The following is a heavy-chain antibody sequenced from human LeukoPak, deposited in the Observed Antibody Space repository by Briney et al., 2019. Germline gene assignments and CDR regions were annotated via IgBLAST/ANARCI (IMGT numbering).Heavy chain of an antibody. CDR2: IRQDDSEK. D-gene: IGHD5-12*01. CDR1: GFTFSSYW. CDR3: ARDLRGYSGYDLPDY. J-gene: IGHJ4*02. V-gene: IGHV3-7*05. Sequence: GGPLRLSCAASGFTFSSYWMSWVRQAPGKGLEWVANIRQDDSEKYYVDSVKGRFTISRDNAKNSLYLQMNSLRAEDTAVYYCARDLRGYSGYDLPDYWGQETLVTVTS.